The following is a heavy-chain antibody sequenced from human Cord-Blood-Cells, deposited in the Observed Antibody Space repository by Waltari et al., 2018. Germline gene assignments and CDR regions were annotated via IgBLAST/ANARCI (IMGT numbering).Heavy chain of an antibody. J-gene: IGHJ4*02. Sequence: GTFSSYAISWVRQAPGQGLEWMGGIIPIFGTANYAQKFQGRVTITADESTSTAYMELSSLRSEDTAVYYCARERTATAYFDYWGQGTLVTVSS. CDR1: GTFSSYA. CDR3: ARERTATAYFDY. CDR2: IIPIFGTA. V-gene: IGHV1-69*01. D-gene: IGHD5-12*01.